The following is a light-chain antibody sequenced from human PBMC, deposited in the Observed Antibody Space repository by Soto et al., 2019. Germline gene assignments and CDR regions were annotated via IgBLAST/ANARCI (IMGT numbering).Light chain of an antibody. CDR3: QQFNNWPRT. V-gene: IGKV3-15*01. J-gene: IGKJ1*01. CDR1: QSVSSK. CDR2: DAS. Sequence: EIAMTQSPATLSVCPGERATLSCMASQSVSSKLAWYQQKPGQAPRLLIYDASTRATGIPARFSGSGSGTEFTLTISSLQSEDFAVYYCQQFNNWPRTFGQGTKVDI.